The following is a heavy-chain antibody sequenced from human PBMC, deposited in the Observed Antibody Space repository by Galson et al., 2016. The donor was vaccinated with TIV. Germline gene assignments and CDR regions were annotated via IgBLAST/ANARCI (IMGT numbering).Heavy chain of an antibody. J-gene: IGHJ4*02. CDR1: GDSVSSTSAA. V-gene: IGHV6-1*01. D-gene: IGHD3-3*01. CDR2: TYYRSTWCN. Sequence: CAISGDSVSSTSAAWNWIRQSPSRGLEWLGRTYYRSTWCNDYAASLKRRITINPDTSKNQFSLQLTYVTPEDAAVYYCARGAPSVFGVIMTLDYWGQGTLVTVSS. CDR3: ARGAPSVFGVIMTLDY.